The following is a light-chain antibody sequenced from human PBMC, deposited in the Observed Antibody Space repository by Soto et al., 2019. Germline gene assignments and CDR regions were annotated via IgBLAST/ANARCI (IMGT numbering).Light chain of an antibody. CDR3: QQYNTYSKT. J-gene: IGKJ1*01. Sequence: DIQMTQFPSILSASVGDRVAITCRASQSISNWLAWYQQRPGKAPKLLIFDASSLESGVPSRFSGSGSGTEFTLTISSLQPDDFATYYCQQYNTYSKTFGQGTKVDIK. CDR2: DAS. V-gene: IGKV1-5*01. CDR1: QSISNW.